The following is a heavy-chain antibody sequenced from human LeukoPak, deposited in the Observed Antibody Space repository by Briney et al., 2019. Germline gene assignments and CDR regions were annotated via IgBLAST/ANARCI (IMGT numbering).Heavy chain of an antibody. D-gene: IGHD3-9*01. CDR3: ARGGDILTGPGWFDP. CDR2: IYHSGST. Sequence: SETLSLTCTVSGGSISSYYWSWIRQLPGKGLEWIGYIYHSGSTYYNPSLKSRVTISVDRSKNQFSLKLSSVTAADTAVYYCARGGDILTGPGWFDPWGQGTLVTVSS. V-gene: IGHV4-59*12. J-gene: IGHJ5*02. CDR1: GGSISSYY.